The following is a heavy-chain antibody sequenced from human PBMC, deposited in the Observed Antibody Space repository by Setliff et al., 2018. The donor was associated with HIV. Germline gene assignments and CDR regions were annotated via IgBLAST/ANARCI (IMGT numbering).Heavy chain of an antibody. CDR2: ISSSGSTI. CDR3: ARGHPKMGWNDY. CDR1: GFTFSDYY. J-gene: IGHJ4*02. V-gene: IGHV3-11*01. Sequence: GESLKISCAASGFTFSDYYMSWIRQAPGKGLEWVSYISSSGSTIYYADSVKGRFTISRDNAKNSLYLQMNSLRAEDTAVYYCARGHPKMGWNDYWGQGTLVTVSS. D-gene: IGHD1-1*01.